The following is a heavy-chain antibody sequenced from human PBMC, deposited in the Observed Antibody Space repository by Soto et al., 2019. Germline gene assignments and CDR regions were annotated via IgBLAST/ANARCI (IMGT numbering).Heavy chain of an antibody. CDR2: ISDSGTSI. CDR1: GFTFSDYY. Sequence: GGSLRLSCVACGFTFSDYYMTWIRQAPWKGLEWVSHISDSGTSIYYADSVKGRFTISRDNANKSLYLHMNSLRVEDTAVYYCARDTVVRASGFFDPWGQGTLVT. V-gene: IGHV3-11*01. CDR3: ARDTVVRASGFFDP. J-gene: IGHJ5*02. D-gene: IGHD2-15*01.